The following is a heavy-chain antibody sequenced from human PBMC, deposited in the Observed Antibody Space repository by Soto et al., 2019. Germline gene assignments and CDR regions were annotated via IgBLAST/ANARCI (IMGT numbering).Heavy chain of an antibody. Sequence: EVHLVETGGGLIQPGGSLRLSCAASGLSVSSSDMSWVRQASGKGLEWGAVIYSGGSTHDADSVKGRFTISRDNSKNTVQLKMKSMRVNDTAVYFCSTSLRNEYKFAMDEWGQGTTVIVSS. CDR1: GLSVSSSD. CDR3: STSLRNEYKFAMDE. J-gene: IGHJ6*02. V-gene: IGHV3-53*02. CDR2: IYSGGST. D-gene: IGHD6-6*01.